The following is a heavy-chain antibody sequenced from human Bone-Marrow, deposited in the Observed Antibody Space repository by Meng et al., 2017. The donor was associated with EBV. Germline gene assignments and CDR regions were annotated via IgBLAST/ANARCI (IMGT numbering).Heavy chain of an antibody. Sequence: QVQVVQSGAEVKRPGSSVKVSCKAAGGAFSNSAISWVRQAPGQGLEWMGGFIPILGTPNYAQKYQDRVTITADESTSTAYMELSGLRSEDTAVYYCARESGRGYTPDFWGQGTLVNRLL. J-gene: IGHJ4*02. CDR1: GGAFSNSA. CDR3: ARESGRGYTPDF. CDR2: FIPILGTP. D-gene: IGHD3-10*01. V-gene: IGHV1-69*01.